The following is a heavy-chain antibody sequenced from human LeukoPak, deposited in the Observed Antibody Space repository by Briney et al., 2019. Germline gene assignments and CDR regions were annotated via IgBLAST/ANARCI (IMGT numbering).Heavy chain of an antibody. D-gene: IGHD6-6*01. CDR2: ISSSSSYI. CDR1: GFSFRSYP. Sequence: PGGSLRLSCAASGFSFRSYPMSWVRQAPGKGLEWVSSISSSSSYIYYADSVKGRFTISRDNAKNSLYLQMNSLRAEDTAVYYCARGEYSSSHYYYYYMDVWGKGTTVTVSS. CDR3: ARGEYSSSHYYYYYMDV. J-gene: IGHJ6*03. V-gene: IGHV3-21*01.